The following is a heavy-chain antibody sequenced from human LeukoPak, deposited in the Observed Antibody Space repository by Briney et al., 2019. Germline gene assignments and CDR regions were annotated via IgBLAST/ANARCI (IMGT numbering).Heavy chain of an antibody. CDR2: INHSGST. Sequence: SETLSLTCAVYGGSFSGYYWSWIRQPPGKGLEWIGEINHSGSTNYNPSLKSRVTISVDTSKNQFSLKLSSVTAADTAMYYCAREFIGYCSSPSCPYYMDVWGKGTTVTISS. V-gene: IGHV4-34*01. D-gene: IGHD2-2*01. CDR1: GGSFSGYY. J-gene: IGHJ6*03. CDR3: AREFIGYCSSPSCPYYMDV.